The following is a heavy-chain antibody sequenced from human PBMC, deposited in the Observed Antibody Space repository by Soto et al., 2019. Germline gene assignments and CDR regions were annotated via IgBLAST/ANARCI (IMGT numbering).Heavy chain of an antibody. V-gene: IGHV4-59*08. CDR3: AIGDGWYYFDY. J-gene: IGHJ4*02. CDR2: RYYSGST. CDR1: GDSISTYY. D-gene: IGHD6-19*01. Sequence: SETLSLTCTFSVSGDSISTYYWSWIRQPPGKGLEWIGYRYYSGSTSYKPSLESRVTISVDTSKNQFSLKLDSVTAADTAVYYCAIGDGWYYFDYWGQGALVTVSS.